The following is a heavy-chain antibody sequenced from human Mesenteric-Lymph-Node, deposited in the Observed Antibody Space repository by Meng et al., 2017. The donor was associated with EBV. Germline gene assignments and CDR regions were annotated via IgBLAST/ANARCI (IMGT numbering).Heavy chain of an antibody. CDR2: INHSGST. D-gene: IGHD4-17*01. Sequence: QRQWWVEGVFHPSETPSLTCAVYGGSFGGDYWSWIRQPPGKGLEWIGEINHSGSTNYNPSLKSRVTISVDTSKNQFSLKLSSVTAADTAVYYCARGLAPEAVTTVLYFDYWGQGTLVTVSS. V-gene: IGHV4-34*01. CDR1: GGSFGGDY. J-gene: IGHJ4*02. CDR3: ARGLAPEAVTTVLYFDY.